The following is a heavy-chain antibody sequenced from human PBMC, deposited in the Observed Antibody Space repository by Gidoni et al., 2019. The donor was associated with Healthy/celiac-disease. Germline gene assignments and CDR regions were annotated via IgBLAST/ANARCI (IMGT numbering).Heavy chain of an antibody. J-gene: IGHJ3*02. CDR1: GGTFSSYA. CDR2: IIPIFGTA. CDR3: ARGLRGVIITRDPRGAFDI. D-gene: IGHD3-10*01. V-gene: IGHV1-69*01. Sequence: QVQLVQSGAEVKKPGSSVKVSCKASGGTFSSYAISWVRQAPGQGLEWMEGIIPIFGTANYAQKFQGRVTITADESTSTAYMELSSLRSEDTAVYYCARGLRGVIITRDPRGAFDIWGQGTMVTVSS.